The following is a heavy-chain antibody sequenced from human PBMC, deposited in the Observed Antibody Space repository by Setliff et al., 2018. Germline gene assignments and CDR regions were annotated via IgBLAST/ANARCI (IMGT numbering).Heavy chain of an antibody. CDR2: ISACNGNT. D-gene: IGHD2-15*01. CDR1: GYTFTSYG. J-gene: IGHJ4*02. Sequence: GASVKVSCKASGYTFTSYGISWVRQAPGQGLEWMGWISACNGNTNYAQKFQGRVTMTTDTSTNTAYMEVRSLGSDDTAMYYCARAVGYCSGGSCYKGDDYWGQGTLVTVSS. V-gene: IGHV1-18*01. CDR3: ARAVGYCSGGSCYKGDDY.